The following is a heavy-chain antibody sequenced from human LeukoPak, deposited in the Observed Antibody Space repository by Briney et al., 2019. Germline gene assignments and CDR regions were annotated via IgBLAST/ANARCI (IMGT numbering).Heavy chain of an antibody. J-gene: IGHJ5*02. CDR1: GGSISSYY. CDR2: IYYSGST. V-gene: IGHV4-59*08. CDR3: ARHGIWFGDTNRWFDP. Sequence: SETLSLTCTVSGGSISSYYWSWIRQPPGKGLERIGYIYYSGSTNYNPSLTSRVTISVDTSKSQFSLRLTSVTAADTAVYFCARHGIWFGDTNRWFDPWGQGTLVTVSS. D-gene: IGHD3-10*01.